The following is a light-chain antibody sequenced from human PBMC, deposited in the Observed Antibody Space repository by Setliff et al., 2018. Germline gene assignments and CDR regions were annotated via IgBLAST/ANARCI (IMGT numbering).Light chain of an antibody. CDR3: SSYTSSSHPV. CDR2: DVS. CDR1: SSDVGGYNR. V-gene: IGLV2-18*02. Sequence: QSALNKPPSVSGSPGHSVTISCTGTSSDVGGYNRVSWYQHPPGTAPKLMIYDVSHRPSGVPDRFSGSKSGNTASLTISGLQAEDEADYYCSSYTSSSHPVFGGGTKGTV. J-gene: IGLJ3*02.